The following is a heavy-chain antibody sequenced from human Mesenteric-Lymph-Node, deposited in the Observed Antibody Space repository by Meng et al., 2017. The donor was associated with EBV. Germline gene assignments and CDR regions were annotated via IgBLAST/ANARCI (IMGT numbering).Heavy chain of an antibody. D-gene: IGHD3-10*01. CDR3: AREDYYGSGNYVRFDP. J-gene: IGHJ5*02. CDR2: FNTDTGSP. CDR1: GYSFTNYI. V-gene: IGHV7-4-1*02. Sequence: QVQLVQSWSEFKTPGASVKVSCKASGYSFTNYIVNWVRQSPGQGLEWMGWFNTDTGSPTYAQGFTGRFVFSLDTSVSTAYLQIRSLKAEDTAVYYCAREDYYGSGNYVRFDPWGQGTLVTVYS.